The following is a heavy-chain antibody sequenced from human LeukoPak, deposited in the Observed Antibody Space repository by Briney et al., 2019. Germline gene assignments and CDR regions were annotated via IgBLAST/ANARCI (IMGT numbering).Heavy chain of an antibody. V-gene: IGHV4-61*08. CDR2: IYYSGST. J-gene: IGHJ4*02. Sequence: TASQTLSLTCAVSGGSISSGGYSWSWIRQPPGKGLEWIGYIYYSGSTNYNPSLKSRVTISVDTSKNQFSLKLSSVTAADTAVYYCAGGVPRGGRDYDFWSGYRPFDYWGQGTLVTVSS. D-gene: IGHD3-3*01. CDR3: AGGVPRGGRDYDFWSGYRPFDY. CDR1: GGSISSGGYS.